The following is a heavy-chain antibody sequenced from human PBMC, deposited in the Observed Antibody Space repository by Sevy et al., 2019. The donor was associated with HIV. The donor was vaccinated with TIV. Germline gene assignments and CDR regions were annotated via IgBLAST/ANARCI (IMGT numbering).Heavy chain of an antibody. CDR2: ILYDGSEK. CDR1: GFTFKNYG. J-gene: IGHJ6*02. D-gene: IGHD3-22*01. CDR3: ARARYYDSSGYYYYYYGMDV. Sequence: GGSLRLSCSASGFTFKNYGMFWFRQAPGKGLEWVAFILYDGSEKYYADSVKGRFTISRDNSKNTLYLQMNSLRAEDTAVYYCARARYYDSSGYYYYYYGMDVWGQGTTVTVSS. V-gene: IGHV3-30*03.